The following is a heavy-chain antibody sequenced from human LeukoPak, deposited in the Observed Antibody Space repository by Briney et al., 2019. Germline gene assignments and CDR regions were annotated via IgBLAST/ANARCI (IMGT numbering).Heavy chain of an antibody. CDR2: INHSGST. Sequence: PSGTLSLTCAVSGGSGGSISSSNYWSWIRQPPGKGLEWIGEINHSGSTNYNPSLKSRVTISVDKSKNQFSLKLSSVTAADTAVYYCATLGGQQLVPSEFDYWGQGTLVTVSS. CDR3: ATLGGQQLVPSEFDY. J-gene: IGHJ4*02. CDR1: GGSGGSISSSNY. V-gene: IGHV4-4*02. D-gene: IGHD6-13*01.